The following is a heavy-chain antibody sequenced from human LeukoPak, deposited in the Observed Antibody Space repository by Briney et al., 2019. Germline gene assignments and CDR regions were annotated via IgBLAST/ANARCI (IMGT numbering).Heavy chain of an antibody. J-gene: IGHJ4*02. CDR3: ARVSLVRGAPDYYFDY. V-gene: IGHV4-4*07. CDR2: IYTSGST. Sequence: PSETLSLTCTVSGDSISNYYWSWIRQPAGRGLEWIGRIYTSGSTNYNPSLKSRVTVSVDTSKNQFSLKLSSVTAADTAVYYCARVSLVRGAPDYYFDYWGQGTLVTVS. D-gene: IGHD3-10*01. CDR1: GDSISNYY.